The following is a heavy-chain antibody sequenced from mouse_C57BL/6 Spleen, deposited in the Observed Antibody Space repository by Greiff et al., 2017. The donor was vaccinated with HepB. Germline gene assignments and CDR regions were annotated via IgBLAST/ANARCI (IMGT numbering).Heavy chain of an antibody. Sequence: EVKLVESGGGLVKPGGSLKLSCAASGFTFSSYAMSWVRQTPEKRLEWVATISDGGSYTYYPDNVKGRFTISRDNAKNNLYLQMSHLKSEDTAMYYCAREATVVAHWYFDVWGTGTTVTVSS. D-gene: IGHD1-1*01. CDR1: GFTFSSYA. V-gene: IGHV5-4*01. J-gene: IGHJ1*03. CDR2: ISDGGSYT. CDR3: AREATVVAHWYFDV.